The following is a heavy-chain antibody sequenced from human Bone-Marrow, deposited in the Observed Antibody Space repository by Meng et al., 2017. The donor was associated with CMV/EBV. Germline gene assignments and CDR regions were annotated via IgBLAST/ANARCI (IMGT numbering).Heavy chain of an antibody. Sequence: GGSLRLSCAASGFTVSSNYMSWVRQAPGKGLEWVSVIYSGGSTYYADSVKGRFTISRDNSKNTLYLQMNSLRAEDTAVYYCARVDGDFWSGYFCDYWGQGTRVTGSS. D-gene: IGHD3-3*01. V-gene: IGHV3-53*01. CDR2: IYSGGST. CDR1: GFTVSSNY. J-gene: IGHJ4*02. CDR3: ARVDGDFWSGYFCDY.